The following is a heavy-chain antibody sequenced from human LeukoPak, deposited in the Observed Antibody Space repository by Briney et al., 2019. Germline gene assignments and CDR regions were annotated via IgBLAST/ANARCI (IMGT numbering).Heavy chain of an antibody. CDR3: ARGIRFLERSLYYYGMDV. J-gene: IGHJ6*02. CDR1: GYTFTSYY. CDR2: INPSGGST. Sequence: ASVKVSCKASGYTFTSYYMHWVRQAPGQGLEWMGIINPSGGSTSYAQKFQGGVTMTRDTSTSTVYMELSSLRSEDTAVYYCARGIRFLERSLYYYGMDVWGQGTTVTVSS. V-gene: IGHV1-46*01. D-gene: IGHD3-3*01.